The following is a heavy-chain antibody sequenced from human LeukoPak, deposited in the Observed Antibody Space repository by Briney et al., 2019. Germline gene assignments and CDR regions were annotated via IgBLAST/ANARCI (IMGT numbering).Heavy chain of an antibody. CDR1: GFTFSSYA. V-gene: IGHV3-64*01. CDR3: ARMEGASLYFDY. D-gene: IGHD1-26*01. J-gene: IGHJ4*02. CDR2: ISSNGGST. Sequence: PGGSLRLPCAASGFTFSSYAMHWVRQAPGKGLEYVSAISSNGGSTYYANSVKGRFTISRDNSKNTLYLQMGSLRAEDMAVYYCARMEGASLYFDYWGQGTLVTVSS.